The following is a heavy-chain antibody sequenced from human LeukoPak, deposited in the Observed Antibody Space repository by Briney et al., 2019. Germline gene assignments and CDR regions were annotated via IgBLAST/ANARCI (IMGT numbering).Heavy chain of an antibody. Sequence: SETLSLTCTVSGGSISRYYWSWIRQPPGKGLEWLGYIYYSGNTNYNPSLKSRVAISVDTSKNQFSLKLSSVTAADTAVFFCGRSAGSTMLRVYWREGTLVTVPS. V-gene: IGHV4-59*01. D-gene: IGHD3-10*02. CDR2: IYYSGNT. CDR3: GRSAGSTMLRVY. CDR1: GGSISRYY. J-gene: IGHJ4*02.